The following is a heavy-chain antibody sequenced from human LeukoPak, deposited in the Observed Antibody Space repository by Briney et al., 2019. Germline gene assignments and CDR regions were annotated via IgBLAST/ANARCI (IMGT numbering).Heavy chain of an antibody. CDR2: IYSGGST. V-gene: IGHV3-53*01. J-gene: IGHJ4*02. CDR3: ARETSDSSGYLDY. Sequence: GGSLRLSCAASGFTVSSNYMSWVRQAPGKGLEWVSVIYSGGSTYYADSVKGRFTISRDNSKNTLYLQMNSLRAEDTAVYYCARETSDSSGYLDYWGQGTLVTVSS. CDR1: GFTVSSNY. D-gene: IGHD3-22*01.